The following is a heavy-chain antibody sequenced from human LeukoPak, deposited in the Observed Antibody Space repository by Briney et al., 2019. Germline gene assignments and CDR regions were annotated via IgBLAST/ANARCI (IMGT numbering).Heavy chain of an antibody. CDR2: IYHSGSI. V-gene: IGHV4-30-2*01. J-gene: IGHJ3*01. CDR1: GDSISSYS. D-gene: IGHD7-27*01. CDR3: ARARWGDVFDV. Sequence: SETLSLTCTVSGDSISSYSWSWIRQPPGKGLEWVGYIYHSGSIYYNPSLKGRVTISGDRSQNQFSLKLSSVTAADTAVYSCARARWGDVFDVWGQGTIVTVSS.